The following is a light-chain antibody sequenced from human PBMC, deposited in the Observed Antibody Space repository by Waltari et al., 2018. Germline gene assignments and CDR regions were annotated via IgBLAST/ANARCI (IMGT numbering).Light chain of an antibody. CDR2: DVN. V-gene: IGLV2-14*03. CDR1: SGDVGGYDY. J-gene: IGLJ2*01. Sequence: QSALTQPASVSASTGQSITISCTGTSGDVGGYDYVFWYQQHPGTAPQLIIYDVNKRPSGVSHRFSASKSGNTASLTIFGLQAEDEADYYCISYTSTTTYVVVGGGTKLTVL. CDR3: ISYTSTTTYVV.